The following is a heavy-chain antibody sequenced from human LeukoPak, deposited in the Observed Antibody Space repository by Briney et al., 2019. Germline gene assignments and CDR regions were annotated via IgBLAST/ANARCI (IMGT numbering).Heavy chain of an antibody. CDR2: ISGSGGST. D-gene: IGHD3-10*01. CDR3: AKTYYGSGSYYNPFGY. V-gene: IGHV3-23*01. Sequence: PGGSLRLSCAASGFTFSSYAMSWVRQAPGKGLEWVSAISGSGGSTYYADSVKGRFTISRDNSKNTLYLQMNSLRAEDTAVYYCAKTYYGSGSYYNPFGYWGQGTLVTVSS. CDR1: GFTFSSYA. J-gene: IGHJ4*02.